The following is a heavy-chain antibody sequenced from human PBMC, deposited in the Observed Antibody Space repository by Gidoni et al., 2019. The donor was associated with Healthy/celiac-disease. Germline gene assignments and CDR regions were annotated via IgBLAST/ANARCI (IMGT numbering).Heavy chain of an antibody. CDR3: TTDPIVGAEHDAFDI. D-gene: IGHD1-26*01. Sequence: EVQLVESGGGLVTPGGSLRLSCAASGFTFSNAWMSWVRQAPGKGLEWVGRIKSKTDGGTTDYAAPVKGRFTISRDDSKNTLYLQMNSLKTEDTAVYYCTTDPIVGAEHDAFDIWGQGTMVTVSS. V-gene: IGHV3-15*01. CDR2: IKSKTDGGTT. J-gene: IGHJ3*02. CDR1: GFTFSNAW.